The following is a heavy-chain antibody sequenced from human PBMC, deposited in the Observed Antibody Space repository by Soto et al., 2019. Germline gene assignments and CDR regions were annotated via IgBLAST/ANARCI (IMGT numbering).Heavy chain of an antibody. D-gene: IGHD4-17*01. J-gene: IGHJ4*02. CDR1: GFTFSSYW. Sequence: PGWSLRLSCAASGFTFSSYWMHWVRQAPGKGLVWVSRITHDASSASYADSVKGRFTISRDNAKNTLYLQMNSLRAEDTAVYYCARDQDMTTVTTFGYWGQGTLVTVSS. V-gene: IGHV3-74*01. CDR2: ITHDASSA. CDR3: ARDQDMTTVTTFGY.